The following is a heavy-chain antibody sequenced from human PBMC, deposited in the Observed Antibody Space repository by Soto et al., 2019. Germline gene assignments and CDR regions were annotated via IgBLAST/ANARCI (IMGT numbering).Heavy chain of an antibody. V-gene: IGHV1-18*01. CDR1: GYTFTSYG. Sequence: QVQLVQSGAEVKKPGASVKVSCKASGYTFTSYGISWVRQAPGQGLEWMGWISAYNGNTNYAQKLQGRVTMTTDTSTSTAYMELRSLSSDDTAVYYCARASSSWYGHYYYYYGMDVWGQGTTVTVSS. D-gene: IGHD6-13*01. J-gene: IGHJ6*02. CDR2: ISAYNGNT. CDR3: ARASSSWYGHYYYYYGMDV.